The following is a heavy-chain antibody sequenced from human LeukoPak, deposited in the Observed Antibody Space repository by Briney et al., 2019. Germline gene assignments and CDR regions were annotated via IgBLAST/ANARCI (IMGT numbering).Heavy chain of an antibody. Sequence: ASVKVSCKTSGYTFTGYYMHWVRQAPGQGLEWMGWINPDRGDTHYGQNFQGRVTLTTDTSISTAYMEVNILRSDDTAVYYCFREYSAGDYLGQGTLVTVSS. CDR1: GYTFTGYY. CDR2: INPDRGDT. D-gene: IGHD2/OR15-2a*01. J-gene: IGHJ4*02. CDR3: FREYSAGDY. V-gene: IGHV1-2*02.